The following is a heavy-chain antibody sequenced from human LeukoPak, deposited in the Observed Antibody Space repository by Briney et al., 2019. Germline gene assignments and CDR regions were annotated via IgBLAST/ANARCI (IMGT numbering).Heavy chain of an antibody. CDR1: GGSISSYY. V-gene: IGHV4-59*01. Sequence: SETLSLTCTVSGGSISSYYWSWIRQPPGKGLEWIGYIYYSGSTNYNPSLKSRVTISVDTSKNQFSLKLSSVTAADTAVYYCARVRAAAGTRAFDYWGQGTLVTVSS. D-gene: IGHD6-13*01. CDR2: IYYSGST. J-gene: IGHJ4*02. CDR3: ARVRAAAGTRAFDY.